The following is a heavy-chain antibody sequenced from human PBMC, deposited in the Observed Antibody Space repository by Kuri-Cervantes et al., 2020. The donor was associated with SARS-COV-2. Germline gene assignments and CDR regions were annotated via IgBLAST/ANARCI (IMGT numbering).Heavy chain of an antibody. V-gene: IGHV3-7*01. J-gene: IGHJ4*02. CDR2: IKQDGSEK. D-gene: IGHD5-24*01. CDR1: GFTFSSYW. CDR3: ARARMAGPFDY. Sequence: GESLKISCAASGFTFSSYWMSWVRQAPGKGLEWVANIKQDGSEKYYVDSVKGRFTISRDNAKNSLYQQMNSLRAEDTAVYYCARARMAGPFDYWGQGTLVTVSS.